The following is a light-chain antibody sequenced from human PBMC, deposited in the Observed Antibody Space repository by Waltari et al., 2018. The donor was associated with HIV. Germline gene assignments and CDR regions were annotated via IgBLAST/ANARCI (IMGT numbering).Light chain of an antibody. J-gene: IGLJ2*01. CDR2: RNS. V-gene: IGLV1-47*01. CDR1: SSNIGSNY. CDR3: AAWDDSLSGRVV. Sequence: QSVLTQPPSASGTPGQRVTISRSGSSSNIGSNYVCWYQQLPGTAPKLLIYRNSQRPSWFLDRFSGSKSGTSASLAISGLRSEDEAHYYCAAWDDSLSGRVVFGGGTKLTVL.